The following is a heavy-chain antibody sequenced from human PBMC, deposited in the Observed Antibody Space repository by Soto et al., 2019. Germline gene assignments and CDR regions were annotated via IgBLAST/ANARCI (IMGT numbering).Heavy chain of an antibody. V-gene: IGHV1-18*01. J-gene: IGHJ6*01. CDR1: GYTFTSYG. CDR2: ISAYNGNT. Sequence: ASVKVSCKASGYTFTSYGISWVRQAPGQGLEWMGWISAYNGNTNYAQKLQGRVTMTTDTSTSTAYMELRSLRSDDTAVYYCARIPGSYLYYYGMDVWGQGTTVTVSS. D-gene: IGHD1-26*01. CDR3: ARIPGSYLYYYGMDV.